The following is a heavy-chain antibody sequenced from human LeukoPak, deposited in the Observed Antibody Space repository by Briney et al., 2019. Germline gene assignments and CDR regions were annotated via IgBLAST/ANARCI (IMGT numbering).Heavy chain of an antibody. Sequence: SETLSLTCTVSGGSIGSSSYYWGWIRQPPGKGLEWIGSIYYSGSTYYNPSLKSRVTISVDTSKNQFSLKLSSVTAADTAVYYCARGDIVVVPAAIYFDYWGQGTLVTVSS. J-gene: IGHJ4*02. CDR1: GGSIGSSSYY. CDR3: ARGDIVVVPAAIYFDY. CDR2: IYYSGST. D-gene: IGHD2-2*01. V-gene: IGHV4-39*07.